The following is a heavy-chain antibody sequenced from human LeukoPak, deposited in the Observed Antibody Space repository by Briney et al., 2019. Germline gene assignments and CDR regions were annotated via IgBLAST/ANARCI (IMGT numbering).Heavy chain of an antibody. Sequence: GASVKVSCKASGYTXTSYYMHWVRQAPGQGFEWMGIINPSGGSTSYAQKFQGRVTMTRDTSTSTVYMELSSLRSEDTAVYYCARDRKGSYHFDYWGQGTLVTVSS. CDR2: INPSGGST. CDR3: ARDRKGSYHFDY. D-gene: IGHD1-26*01. J-gene: IGHJ4*02. CDR1: GYTXTSYY. V-gene: IGHV1-46*01.